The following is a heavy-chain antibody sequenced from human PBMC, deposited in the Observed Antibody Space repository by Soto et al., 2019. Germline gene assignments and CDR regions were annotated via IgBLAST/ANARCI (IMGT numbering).Heavy chain of an antibody. Sequence: GASVKVSCKASGYTFSGCYMHWVLQAPGQGLEWMGWINPNSGGTKSAEKFQGRVTMTRDTSISTAYMELSRLTSDDTAVYYCASAAVTGTAGLDFWGQGTQVTVSS. CDR1: GYTFSGCY. J-gene: IGHJ4*02. CDR2: INPNSGGT. CDR3: ASAAVTGTAGLDF. D-gene: IGHD6-19*01. V-gene: IGHV1-2*02.